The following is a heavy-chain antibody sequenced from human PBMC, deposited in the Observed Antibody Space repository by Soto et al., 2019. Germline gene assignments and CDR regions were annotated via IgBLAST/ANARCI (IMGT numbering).Heavy chain of an antibody. CDR3: EKDRYSGTYPTDFDY. CDR2: ISYDGGNE. CDR1: GFTFSSYG. J-gene: IGHJ4*02. Sequence: PXGALLLVCKVAGFTFSSYGIHWVRQAPGKGLEWVALISYDGGNEKYTESVKDRFTISRDDSHNVAYLQMSSLRTEDTAMYYCEKDRYSGTYPTDFDYWGQGRLVTVYS. D-gene: IGHD1-26*01. V-gene: IGHV3-30*18.